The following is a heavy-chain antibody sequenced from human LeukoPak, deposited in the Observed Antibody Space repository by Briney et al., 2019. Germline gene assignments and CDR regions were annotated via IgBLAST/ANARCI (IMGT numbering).Heavy chain of an antibody. D-gene: IGHD3-10*01. J-gene: IGHJ4*02. Sequence: VSLKVSCKASGYTFTNYGISWVRQAPGQGLKWMGWISVYNGNTKNAQKLQGRVTMTTETSASTAYVEVRSLRSDDTAVYYCVRDNAGVFDYWGQGSLVTVSS. CDR2: ISVYNGNT. V-gene: IGHV1-18*01. CDR1: GYTFTNYG. CDR3: VRDNAGVFDY.